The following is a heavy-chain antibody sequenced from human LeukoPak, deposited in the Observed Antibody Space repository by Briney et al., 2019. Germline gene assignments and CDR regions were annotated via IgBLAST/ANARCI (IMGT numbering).Heavy chain of an antibody. CDR1: GYTFTSYG. V-gene: IGHV1-18*01. J-gene: IGHJ4*02. CDR2: ISDYNGNT. CDR3: ARVNMITFGGVIVIRLYYFDY. D-gene: IGHD3-16*02. Sequence: ASVKVSCKDSGYTFTSYGISWVRQAPGQGLEWMGWISDYNGNTNYEQKLQGRVTMTTDTSTSTAYMELRSLRSDGAAVYYCARVNMITFGGVIVIRLYYFDYWGQGTLVTVSS.